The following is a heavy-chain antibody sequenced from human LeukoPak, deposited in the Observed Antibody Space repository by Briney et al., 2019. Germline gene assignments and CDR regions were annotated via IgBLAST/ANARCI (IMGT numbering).Heavy chain of an antibody. CDR2: LFHSGTR. D-gene: IGHD1-1*01. CDR3: ARRRGWKQQLVYFDY. CDR1: GGSITSYY. V-gene: IGHV4-59*12. J-gene: IGHJ4*02. Sequence: SETLTLTCTVSGGSITSYYWSWIRQPPGKGLEWIGYLFHSGTRRYNPSLRSRVTISADTTKNQIFLTLNSTTAADTAVYYCARRRGWKQQLVYFDYWGQGTLASVSS.